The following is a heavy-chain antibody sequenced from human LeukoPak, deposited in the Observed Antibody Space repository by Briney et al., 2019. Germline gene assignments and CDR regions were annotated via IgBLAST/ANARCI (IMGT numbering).Heavy chain of an antibody. D-gene: IGHD5-24*01. J-gene: IGHJ4*02. CDR2: IWYDGSNK. CDR3: ARDDGYANY. V-gene: IGHV3-33*01. CDR1: GFTFSSYG. Sequence: GRSLRLSCAASGFTFSSYGMHWVRQAPGKGLEWVAVIWYDGSNKYYADSVKGRFTISRDNSKNTLYLQMNSLRAEDTAVYYCARDDGYANYWGQGTLVTVSS.